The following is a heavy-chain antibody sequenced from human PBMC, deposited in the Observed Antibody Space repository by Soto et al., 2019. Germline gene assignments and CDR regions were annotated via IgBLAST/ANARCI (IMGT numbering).Heavy chain of an antibody. D-gene: IGHD6-13*01. V-gene: IGHV3-30*18. Sequence: GGSLRLSCAASGFTFSSYGMHWVRQAPGKGLEWVAVISYDGSNKYYADSVKGRFTISRDNSKNTLYLKMNSLSVEDTAVYYFAKGMGTYSSSWYSDYWGQGTLVTVSS. J-gene: IGHJ4*02. CDR1: GFTFSSYG. CDR2: ISYDGSNK. CDR3: AKGMGTYSSSWYSDY.